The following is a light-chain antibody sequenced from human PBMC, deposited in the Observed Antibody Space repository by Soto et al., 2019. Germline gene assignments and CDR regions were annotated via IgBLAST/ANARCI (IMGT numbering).Light chain of an antibody. CDR3: SSYTSSSTYV. Sequence: QSALTQPASVSGSPGQSITISCTGTSSDVGTYKYVSWYQLHPGKAPKLMVYEVSNRPSGVSNRFSGSKSGNTASLTISGLQAEDEADYNCSSYTSSSTYVFGNGTKV. J-gene: IGLJ1*01. CDR1: SSDVGTYKY. V-gene: IGLV2-14*01. CDR2: EVS.